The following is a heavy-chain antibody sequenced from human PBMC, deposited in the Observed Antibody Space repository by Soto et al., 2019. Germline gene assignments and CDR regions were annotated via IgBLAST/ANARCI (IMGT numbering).Heavy chain of an antibody. CDR1: GFSFGSYA. CDR2: ISYDGSNK. D-gene: IGHD2-2*01. Sequence: PGGSLRLSCGASGFSFGSYAMHWVRQAPGKGLDWLAVISYDGSNKYYADSVKGRFTISRDNSKNPLYLQMNSLRAEDTAVYYWARDAPAIVVVPAAIGLDYSGQPTLVPVSS. CDR3: ARDAPAIVVVPAAIGLDY. V-gene: IGHV3-30-3*01. J-gene: IGHJ4*02.